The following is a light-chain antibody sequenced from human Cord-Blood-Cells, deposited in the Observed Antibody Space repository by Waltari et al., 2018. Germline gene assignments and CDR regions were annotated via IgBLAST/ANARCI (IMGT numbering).Light chain of an antibody. Sequence: DIQMTQSPSSLSAYVGGRVTITCRASQSISSYLNWYQQKPGKAPKLLIYAASSLQSGVPSRFSGSGSGTDFTLTISSLQPEDFSTYYCQQSYSTPLTFGGGTKVEIK. CDR2: AAS. CDR1: QSISSY. CDR3: QQSYSTPLT. V-gene: IGKV1-39*01. J-gene: IGKJ4*01.